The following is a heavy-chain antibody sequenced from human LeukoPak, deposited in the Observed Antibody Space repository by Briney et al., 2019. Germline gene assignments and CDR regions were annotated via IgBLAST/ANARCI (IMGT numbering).Heavy chain of an antibody. CDR2: ISTYNGNT. Sequence: ASVKVSCKASDNSFSNYGISWVRQAPGQGLEWMGWISTYNGNTNYAQKFKSRVSMTTDTSTSTAYMELRSPRSDDTAVYYCTRETYYGSGTYSNWGQGTLVTVSS. D-gene: IGHD3-10*01. J-gene: IGHJ4*02. CDR1: DNSFSNYG. V-gene: IGHV1-18*01. CDR3: TRETYYGSGTYSN.